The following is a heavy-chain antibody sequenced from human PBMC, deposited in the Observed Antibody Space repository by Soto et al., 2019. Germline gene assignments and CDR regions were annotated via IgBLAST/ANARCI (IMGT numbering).Heavy chain of an antibody. J-gene: IGHJ4*02. V-gene: IGHV1-69*13. CDR3: ARDPIGSGYFDY. CDR1: GGTFSSYA. CDR2: IIPIFGTA. Sequence: SVKVSCKASGGTFSSYAISWVRQAPGQGLEWMGGIIPIFGTANYAQKFQGRVTITADESTSTAYMELSGLRSEDTAVYYCARDPIGSGYFDYWGQGTLVTVSS.